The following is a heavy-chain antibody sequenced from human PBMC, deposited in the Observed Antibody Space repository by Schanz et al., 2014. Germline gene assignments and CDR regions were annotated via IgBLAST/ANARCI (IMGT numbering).Heavy chain of an antibody. CDR3: ARDAADFYDILTEEDY. CDR2: ISVYNHNK. Sequence: QIQLVQPGPEVKKPGATVKVSCKASGYLFTSYGISWVRQAPGQGLEWMGWISVYNHNKEYDQKFQGRVTMTTDTSTSTAYMALTDLRSDDTAVYYCARDAADFYDILTEEDYWGQGALXTVSS. D-gene: IGHD3-9*01. V-gene: IGHV1-18*01. J-gene: IGHJ4*02. CDR1: GYLFTSYG.